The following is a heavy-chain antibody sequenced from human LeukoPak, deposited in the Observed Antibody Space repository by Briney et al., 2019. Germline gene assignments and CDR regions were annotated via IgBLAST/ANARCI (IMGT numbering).Heavy chain of an antibody. Sequence: TTSETLSLTCAVYGGSFSGYYWSWIRQPPGKGLEWIGEINHSGSTNYNPSLKSRVTISVDTSKNQFSLKLSSVTAADTAVYYCARAGFGSYLSWGQGTLVTVSS. D-gene: IGHD3-10*01. CDR2: INHSGST. CDR3: ARAGFGSYLS. CDR1: GGSFSGYY. V-gene: IGHV4-34*01. J-gene: IGHJ4*02.